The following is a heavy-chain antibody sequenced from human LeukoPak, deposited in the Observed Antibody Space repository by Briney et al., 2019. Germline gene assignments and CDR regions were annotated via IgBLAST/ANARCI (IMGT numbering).Heavy chain of an antibody. J-gene: IGHJ4*02. CDR3: ARYDSSGFYQYYFDH. Sequence: SETLSLTCTVSGGSISSYYWGWIRQPPGKGLEWIGNIFYSGFTKYNPSLKSRVIISVDTSKKRFSLKLTSVTAADTAVYYCARYDSSGFYQYYFDHWGLGTLVTVSS. D-gene: IGHD3-22*01. CDR2: IFYSGFT. V-gene: IGHV4-59*01. CDR1: GGSISSYY.